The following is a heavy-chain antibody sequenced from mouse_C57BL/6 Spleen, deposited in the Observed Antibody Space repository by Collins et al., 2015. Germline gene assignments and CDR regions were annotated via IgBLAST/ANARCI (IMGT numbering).Heavy chain of an antibody. CDR2: ISYSGST. D-gene: IGHD1-1*01. Sequence: DVQLQESGPGLVKPSQSLSLTCTVTGYSITSDYAWNWIRQFPGNKLGWMGYISYSGSTSYNPSLKSRISITRDTSKNQFFLQLNSVTTEDTATYYCARFITTVVAMRYAMDYWGQGTSVTVSS. V-gene: IGHV3-2*02. J-gene: IGHJ4*01. CDR1: GYSITSDYA. CDR3: ARFITTVVAMRYAMDY.